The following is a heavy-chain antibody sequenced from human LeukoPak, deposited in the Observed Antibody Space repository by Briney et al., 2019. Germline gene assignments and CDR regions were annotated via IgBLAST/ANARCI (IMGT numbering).Heavy chain of an antibody. CDR2: IYYSGST. D-gene: IGHD6-13*01. Sequence: PSETLSLTCTVSGGSISSSSYYWGWIRQPPGKGLEWIGSIYYSGSTYYNPSLKSRVTISVDTSKNQFSLKLSSVTAADTAVYYCARSPPIAAAGYYFDYWGQGTLVTVSS. CDR1: GGSISSSSYY. J-gene: IGHJ4*02. V-gene: IGHV4-39*07. CDR3: ARSPPIAAAGYYFDY.